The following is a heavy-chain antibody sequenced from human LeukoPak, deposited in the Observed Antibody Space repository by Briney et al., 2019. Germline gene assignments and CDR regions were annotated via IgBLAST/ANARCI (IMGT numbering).Heavy chain of an antibody. CDR3: AREDPYYYGMDV. Sequence: GASVKVSCKASGGTFSSYAISWVRQAPGQGLEWMGGIIPIFGTANYAQKFQGRVTITADESTSIAYMELSSLRSEDTAVYYCAREDPYYYGMDVWGQGTTVTVSS. CDR1: GGTFSSYA. CDR2: IIPIFGTA. J-gene: IGHJ6*02. V-gene: IGHV1-69*13.